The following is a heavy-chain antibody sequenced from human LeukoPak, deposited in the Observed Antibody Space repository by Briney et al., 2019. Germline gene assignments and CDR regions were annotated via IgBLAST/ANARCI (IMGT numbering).Heavy chain of an antibody. D-gene: IGHD6-13*01. CDR3: AKTAARWYPPDLFDY. V-gene: IGHV3-21*01. Sequence: SGGSLRLSCAAPGFTFSTFGLNWVRQAPGKGLEWGSSLSSTGTSTYYADSVKGRFTISRDNAKNSLFLQMNSLRAEDTAVYYCAKTAARWYPPDLFDYWGQGTLVAVSS. CDR1: GFTFSTFG. CDR2: LSSTGTST. J-gene: IGHJ4*02.